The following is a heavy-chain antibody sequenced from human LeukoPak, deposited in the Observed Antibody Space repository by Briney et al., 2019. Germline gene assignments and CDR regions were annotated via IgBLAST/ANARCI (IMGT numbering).Heavy chain of an antibody. J-gene: IGHJ6*03. Sequence: SVKVSCKASGVTFSSYAISWVRQAPGQGLEWIGGILPAFGTVNSAQQFQGRVTITKEDSTTTAYMELSSLRSEDTAVYYCATNPMTGYHLGDYYYFYMAVWGKGTTVTVSS. D-gene: IGHD1-20*01. V-gene: IGHV1-69*05. CDR2: ILPAFGTV. CDR1: GVTFSSYA. CDR3: ATNPMTGYHLGDYYYFYMAV.